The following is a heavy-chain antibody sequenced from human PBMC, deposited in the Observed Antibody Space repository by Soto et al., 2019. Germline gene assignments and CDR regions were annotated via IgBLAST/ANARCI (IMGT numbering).Heavy chain of an antibody. CDR2: INHSGST. Sequence: SETLSLTCAVYGGSFSGYYWSWIRQPPGKGLEWIEEINHSGSTNYNPSLKSRVTISVDTSKNQFSLKLSSVTAADTAVYYCARGRDYDYIWGSYYSLDAFDIWGQGTMVTVSS. CDR3: ARGRDYDYIWGSYYSLDAFDI. V-gene: IGHV4-34*01. J-gene: IGHJ3*02. CDR1: GGSFSGYY. D-gene: IGHD3-16*01.